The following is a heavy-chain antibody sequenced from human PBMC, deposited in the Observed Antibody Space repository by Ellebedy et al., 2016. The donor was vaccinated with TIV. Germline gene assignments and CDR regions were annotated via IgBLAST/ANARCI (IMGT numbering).Heavy chain of an antibody. Sequence: GESLKISCAASGILFSSSGFHWVRQAPGKGLEWVASYDGSNRDYADSVKGRFTISRDNSKTTLYLQMNSLRAEDTAVYYCAREAYYDILTGPLRAFDIWGQGTVVTVSS. CDR1: GILFSSSG. CDR3: AREAYYDILTGPLRAFDI. J-gene: IGHJ3*02. V-gene: IGHV3-30*01. D-gene: IGHD3-9*01. CDR2: SYDGSNR.